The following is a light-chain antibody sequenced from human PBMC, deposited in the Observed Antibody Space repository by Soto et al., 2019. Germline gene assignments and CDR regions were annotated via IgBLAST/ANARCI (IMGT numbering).Light chain of an antibody. CDR1: QYIGNY. Sequence: DIQVPQAHPSLSASVGASVTINGRASQYIGNYLNWYQHKPGKAPQLLIYSASTLQIGVPSRFSGSVSGTDFTLTITTLQPDDFASDDCQSKYILPWPVGQGTKVEIK. V-gene: IGKV1-39*01. J-gene: IGKJ1*01. CDR2: SAS. CDR3: QSKYILPWP.